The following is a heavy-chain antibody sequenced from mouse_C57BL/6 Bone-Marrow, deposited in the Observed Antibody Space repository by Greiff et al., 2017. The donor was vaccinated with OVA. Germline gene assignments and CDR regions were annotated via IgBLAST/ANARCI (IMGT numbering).Heavy chain of an antibody. CDR3: AGDYYYGSSHWYFDV. D-gene: IGHD1-1*01. CDR1: GFPITSGYY. Sequence: VKLVESGPGLVKPSQSLFLTCSITGFPITSGYYWIWIRQSPGKPLEWMGYITHSGETFYNPSLQSPISITRETSKNQFFLQLNSVTTEDTAMYYCAGDYYYGSSHWYFDVWGTGTTVTVSS. CDR2: ITHSGET. J-gene: IGHJ1*03. V-gene: IGHV12-3*01.